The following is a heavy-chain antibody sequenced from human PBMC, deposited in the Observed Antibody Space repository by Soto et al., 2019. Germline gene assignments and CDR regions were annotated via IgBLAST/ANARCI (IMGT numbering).Heavy chain of an antibody. CDR3: ARDDPFDYGDGFYYGMDV. D-gene: IGHD4-17*01. J-gene: IGHJ6*02. Sequence: QVQLVQSGAEVKKPGSSVKVSCKASGGTFSSYAISWVRQAPGQGLEWMGGIIPIFGTANYAQKFQGRVTITADESTSTAYMELSSLRSEDTAVYYCARDDPFDYGDGFYYGMDVWGQGTTVTVS. V-gene: IGHV1-69*12. CDR2: IIPIFGTA. CDR1: GGTFSSYA.